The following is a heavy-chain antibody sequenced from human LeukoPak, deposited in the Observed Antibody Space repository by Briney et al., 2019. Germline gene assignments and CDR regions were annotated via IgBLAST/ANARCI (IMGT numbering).Heavy chain of an antibody. CDR1: GGSISSYY. CDR2: IYYSGRT. V-gene: IGHV4-59*01. Sequence: PSETLSLTCTVPGGSISSYYWSWIRQPLGKGLEWIGYIYYSGRTNYNPSLKSRVTISVDTSKQQFSLGLTSVTAADTAVYHCARYTSSGLDFWGQGTLVTVSS. D-gene: IGHD6-6*01. J-gene: IGHJ4*02. CDR3: ARYTSSGLDF.